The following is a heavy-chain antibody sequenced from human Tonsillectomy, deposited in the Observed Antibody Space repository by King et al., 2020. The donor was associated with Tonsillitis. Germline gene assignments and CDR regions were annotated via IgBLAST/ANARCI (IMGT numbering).Heavy chain of an antibody. CDR2: IKSNADGGTA. CDR1: GFSFSNAW. D-gene: IGHD3-10*01. J-gene: IGHJ4*02. Sequence: VQLVESGGGLVKPGGSLRLSCAASGFSFSNAWMTWVRQAPGKGLEWIGRIKSNADGGTADFAAPVKGRFAISRDDSKDTLYLQMTSLKTEDTAVYYCSTDYASGSYPLDYWGQGTLVTVSS. V-gene: IGHV3-15*01. CDR3: STDYASGSYPLDY.